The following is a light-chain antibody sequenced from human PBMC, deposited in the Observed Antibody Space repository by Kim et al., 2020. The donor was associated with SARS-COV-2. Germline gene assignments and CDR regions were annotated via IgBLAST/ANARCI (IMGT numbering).Light chain of an antibody. Sequence: EIVMTQSPATLSVSPGERATLSCRASQTISSFLAWYQQRSGQAPRLLIYDASTRATGIPARFSGSGSGTEFTLTISSLQSEDSATYYCQKYNDWPPGDTFGQGTKLEI. V-gene: IGKV3-15*01. CDR3: QKYNDWPPGDT. J-gene: IGKJ2*01. CDR1: QTISSF. CDR2: DAS.